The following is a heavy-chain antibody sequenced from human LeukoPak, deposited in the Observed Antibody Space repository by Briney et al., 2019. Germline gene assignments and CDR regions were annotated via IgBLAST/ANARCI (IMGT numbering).Heavy chain of an antibody. J-gene: IGHJ4*02. D-gene: IGHD5-24*01. Sequence: GGSLRLSCAASGNYWMHWVRQAPGKGLEWVANIKYDESEKYLVESVKGRFTISRDNAKNSLFLQMDSLRVEDTAVYYCVRGRDGSFWGRGTQVTVSS. CDR1: GNYW. V-gene: IGHV3-7*01. CDR3: VRGRDGSF. CDR2: IKYDESEK.